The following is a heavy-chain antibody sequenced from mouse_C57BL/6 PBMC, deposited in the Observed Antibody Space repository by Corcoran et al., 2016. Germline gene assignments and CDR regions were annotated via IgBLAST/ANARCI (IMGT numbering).Heavy chain of an antibody. CDR1: GYTFTTYG. CDR3: ARVYDGYYRAMDY. D-gene: IGHD2-3*01. V-gene: IGHV9-3*01. J-gene: IGHJ4*01. CDR2: INTYSGVP. Sequence: QIQLVQSGGELKKPGETVKIFCKASGYTFTTYGMSWVKQAPGKGLKWVGWINTYSGVPTYADDFKGRFAFSLETSASTAYLQINNLKNEDTATYFCARVYDGYYRAMDYWGQGTSVTVSS.